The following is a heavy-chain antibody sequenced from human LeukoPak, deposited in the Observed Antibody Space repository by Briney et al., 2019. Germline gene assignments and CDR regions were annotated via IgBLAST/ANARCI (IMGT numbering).Heavy chain of an antibody. Sequence: PGGSLRLSCAASGFTVSSNYMSWVRQAPGKGLEWVSVIYSGGSTYYADSVKGRFTISRDNSKNTLYLQMNSLRAEDTAVYYCARDQVYYYGPGSPKYYYGMDVWGQGTTVTVSS. CDR3: ARDQVYYYGPGSPKYYYGMDV. CDR1: GFTVSSNY. V-gene: IGHV3-53*01. D-gene: IGHD3-10*01. J-gene: IGHJ6*02. CDR2: IYSGGST.